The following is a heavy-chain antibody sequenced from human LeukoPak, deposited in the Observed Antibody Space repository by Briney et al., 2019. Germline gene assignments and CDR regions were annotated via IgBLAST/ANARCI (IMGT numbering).Heavy chain of an antibody. Sequence: GGSLRLSCAASGFTFSSYSMNWVRQAPGKGLEWVSSISSSSSYIYYADSVKGRFTISRDNAKNSLYLQMNSLRAEDTAVYYCARDLRGDYFWFDYWGQGTLVTVSS. V-gene: IGHV3-21*01. CDR3: ARDLRGDYFWFDY. J-gene: IGHJ4*02. D-gene: IGHD2-21*02. CDR1: GFTFSSYS. CDR2: ISSSSSYI.